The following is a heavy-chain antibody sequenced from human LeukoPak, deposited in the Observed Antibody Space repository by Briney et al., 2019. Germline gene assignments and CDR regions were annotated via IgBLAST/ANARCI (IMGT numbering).Heavy chain of an antibody. CDR1: GYTFTSYG. CDR3: ARDLRGYCSSTSCYGGYYYYMDV. Sequence: ASVKVSCKASGYTFTSYGISWVRQAPGQGLEWMGWISAYNGNTNYAQKLQGRVTMTTDTSTSTAYMELRSLRSDDTAVYYCARDLRGYCSSTSCYGGYYYYMDVWGKGTTATVSS. D-gene: IGHD2-2*01. J-gene: IGHJ6*03. V-gene: IGHV1-18*01. CDR2: ISAYNGNT.